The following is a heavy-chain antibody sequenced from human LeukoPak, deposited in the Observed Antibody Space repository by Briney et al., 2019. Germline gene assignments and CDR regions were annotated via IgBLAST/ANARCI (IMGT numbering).Heavy chain of an antibody. Sequence: SETLSLTCTVSGGSISSYYWSWIRQPPGKGLEWIGYIYYSGSTNYNPSLKSRVTISVDTSKNQFSLKLSSVTAADTAVYYCASGVRYYDILTGYSPYYYYGMDVWGQGTTVTVSS. V-gene: IGHV4-59*08. J-gene: IGHJ6*02. CDR1: GGSISSYY. CDR3: ASGVRYYDILTGYSPYYYYGMDV. D-gene: IGHD3-9*01. CDR2: IYYSGST.